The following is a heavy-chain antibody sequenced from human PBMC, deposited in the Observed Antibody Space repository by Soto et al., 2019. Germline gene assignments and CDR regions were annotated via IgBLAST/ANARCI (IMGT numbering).Heavy chain of an antibody. V-gene: IGHV3-48*03. CDR1: GFTFSSYE. Sequence: GGSLRLSCAASGFTFSSYEMNWVRQAPGKGLEWVSYISSSGSTIYYADTVKGRFTISRDNAKNSLYLQMNSLRAEDTAVYYCARVEMATITWGQGTLVTVSS. J-gene: IGHJ5*02. D-gene: IGHD5-12*01. CDR3: ARVEMATIT. CDR2: ISSSGSTI.